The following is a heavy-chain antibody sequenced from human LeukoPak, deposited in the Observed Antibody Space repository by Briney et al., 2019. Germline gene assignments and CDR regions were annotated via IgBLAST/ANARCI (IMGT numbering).Heavy chain of an antibody. D-gene: IGHD2-2*02. CDR2: INHSGSN. CDR3: ARPSYFSCTSCYKGVYFQH. V-gene: IGHV4-34*01. Sequence: SETLSLTCAVYGGSLSGYHWSWIRQPPGKGLEWTGEINHSGSNNYNPSLKSRVTPSVDTAKNQFSLKQSSVTAADTAVYYCARPSYFSCTSCYKGVYFQHWGQGTLVTVSS. CDR1: GGSLSGYH. J-gene: IGHJ1*01.